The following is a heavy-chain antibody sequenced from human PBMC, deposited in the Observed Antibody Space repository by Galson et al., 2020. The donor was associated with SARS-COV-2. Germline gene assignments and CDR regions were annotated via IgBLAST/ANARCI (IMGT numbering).Heavy chain of an antibody. CDR3: ASSVYVVGWYNFDY. V-gene: IGHV3-30*04. CDR1: GFTFSKYP. J-gene: IGHJ4*02. Sequence: GGSLRLSCAASGFTFSKYPMHWVRQAPGKGLEWVAVTSYDGGAIYYADSVKGRFTISRDNSKNTLYLQMNSLRPEDTAVYFCASSVYVVGWYNFDYWGQGALVTVSS. CDR2: TSYDGGAI. D-gene: IGHD6-19*01.